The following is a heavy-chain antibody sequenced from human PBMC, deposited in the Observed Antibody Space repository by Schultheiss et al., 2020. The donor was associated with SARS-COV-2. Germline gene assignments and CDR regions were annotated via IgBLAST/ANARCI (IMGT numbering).Heavy chain of an antibody. CDR1: GGSISSSSYY. Sequence: SETLSLTCTVSGGSISSSSYYWGWIRQPPGKGLEWIGSIYYSGSTYYNPSLKSRVTISVDTSKNQFSLKLSSVTAADTAVYYCARRWDIVVVPAAKHAFDIWGQGTMVT. V-gene: IGHV4-39*07. D-gene: IGHD2-2*01. CDR2: IYYSGST. CDR3: ARRWDIVVVPAAKHAFDI. J-gene: IGHJ3*02.